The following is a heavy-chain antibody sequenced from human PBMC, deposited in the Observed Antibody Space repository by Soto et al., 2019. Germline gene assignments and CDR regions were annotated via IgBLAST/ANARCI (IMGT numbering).Heavy chain of an antibody. CDR3: ARDKDRQQIGGHYYSGMDV. J-gene: IGHJ6*02. D-gene: IGHD1-1*01. CDR2: IIPIFPTP. V-gene: IGHV1-69*12. CDR1: GGTFGNSA. Sequence: QVQLVQSGAEVKKPGSSVTVSCKASGGTFGNSAISWVRQAPGQGLEWMGGIIPIFPTPDYAQKFQGRVPITEDESTTTAYRQFTSLRSEDTAVYYCARDKDRQQIGGHYYSGMDVWGQGTTVTV.